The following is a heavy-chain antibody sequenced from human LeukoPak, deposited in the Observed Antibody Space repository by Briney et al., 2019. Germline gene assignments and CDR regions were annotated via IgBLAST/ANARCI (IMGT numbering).Heavy chain of an antibody. CDR2: ISAYNGNT. CDR1: GYTFTSYG. Sequence: ASVKVSCKASGYTFTSYGISWVRQAPGQGLEWMGWISAYNGNTNYAQKLQGRVTMTTDTSMSTAYMELRSLRSDDTAVYYCAIPRKVGWYHHPLGYWGQGTLVTVSS. J-gene: IGHJ4*02. CDR3: AIPRKVGWYHHPLGY. D-gene: IGHD6-19*01. V-gene: IGHV1-18*01.